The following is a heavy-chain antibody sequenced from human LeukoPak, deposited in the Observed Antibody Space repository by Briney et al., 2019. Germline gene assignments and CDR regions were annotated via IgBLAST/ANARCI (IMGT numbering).Heavy chain of an antibody. CDR2: INHSGST. CDR3: ARHYNAGWYLIDS. J-gene: IGHJ4*02. V-gene: IGHV4-34*01. CDR1: GGSFSGYY. Sequence: SETLSLTCAVYGGSFSGYYWSWIRQPPGKGLEWIGEINHSGSTNYNPSLKSRVTISVDTSKNQFSLKLSSVTAADTAVYYCARHYNAGWYLIDSWGQGTLVTVSS. D-gene: IGHD4-23*01.